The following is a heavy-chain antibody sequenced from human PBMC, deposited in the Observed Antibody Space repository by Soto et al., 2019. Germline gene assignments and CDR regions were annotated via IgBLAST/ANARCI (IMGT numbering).Heavy chain of an antibody. CDR3: ASLDTARVESAGY. Sequence: GGSLILSCAASGFIFDNYAMTWVRQAPGKGLEWVSALSASGQTTYYADSVQGRFTISRDNSKNTVYLQMNSLRVEDTALYYCASLDTARVESAGYWGQGTRVSVSS. J-gene: IGHJ4*02. CDR2: LSASGQTT. D-gene: IGHD5-18*01. V-gene: IGHV3-23*01. CDR1: GFIFDNYA.